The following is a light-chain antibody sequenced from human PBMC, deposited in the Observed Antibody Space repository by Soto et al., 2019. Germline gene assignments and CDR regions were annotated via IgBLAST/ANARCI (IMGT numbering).Light chain of an antibody. V-gene: IGKV3-11*01. CDR1: QSISNS. CDR3: QQRSNWPL. Sequence: ETVLTQSPATLSLSPGERATLSCRASQSISNSLAWYQHKPGQAPRLLIYDASNRATGIPARFSGSGSGTDFTLTISSLEPEDFAVYYCQQRSNWPLFGGGTEVEIE. CDR2: DAS. J-gene: IGKJ4*01.